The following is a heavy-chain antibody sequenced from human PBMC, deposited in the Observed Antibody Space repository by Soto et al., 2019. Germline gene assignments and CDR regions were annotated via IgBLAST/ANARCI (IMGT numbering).Heavy chain of an antibody. CDR1: GDRFTDYY. Sequence: QVQLVQSGAEVKEPGASVTVSCRASGDRFTDYYMHWVRQAPGQGLEWMGWINPNSGVTKYAQKFQGWVTMTRDTSIRTVYMQLSRLGSADTAIYYCARESGGATATLDYYYFYMDGWGTGTTVTVSS. CDR2: INPNSGVT. V-gene: IGHV1-2*04. J-gene: IGHJ6*03. CDR3: ARESGGATATLDYYYFYMDG. D-gene: IGHD5-12*01.